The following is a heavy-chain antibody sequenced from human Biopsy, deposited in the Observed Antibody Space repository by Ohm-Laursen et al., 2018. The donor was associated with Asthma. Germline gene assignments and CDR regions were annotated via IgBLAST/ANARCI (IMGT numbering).Heavy chain of an antibody. D-gene: IGHD3-22*01. Sequence: SQTLSLTCTVSGGAISSDGYTWTWIRQPPGKGLEWIGYIYHKGTTYYNPSLKSRISMTVDTSKIQFSLKLSSVTAADTAIHYCARERMFFYDSSGYGAFDIWGQGTLVTVSS. CDR1: GGAISSDGYT. CDR2: IYHKGTT. CDR3: ARERMFFYDSSGYGAFDI. J-gene: IGHJ3*02. V-gene: IGHV4-30-2*05.